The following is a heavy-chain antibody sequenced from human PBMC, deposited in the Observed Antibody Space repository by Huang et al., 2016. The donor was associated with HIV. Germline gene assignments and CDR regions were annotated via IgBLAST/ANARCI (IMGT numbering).Heavy chain of an antibody. V-gene: IGHV3-48*04. CDR1: GFTFSSYR. CDR2: IGRSSGAM. CDR3: VRDSSNGLHLRY. Sequence: EVQLVESGGGLAQPGGSLRLSCAASGFTFSSYRMNWVRQAPGKRRGWGAYIGRSSGAMSYADSVKGRFTISRDNAKNSLHLQMNRLRVEDTAMYFCVRDSSNGLHLRYWGRGTLVIVSS. D-gene: IGHD4-4*01. J-gene: IGHJ4*02.